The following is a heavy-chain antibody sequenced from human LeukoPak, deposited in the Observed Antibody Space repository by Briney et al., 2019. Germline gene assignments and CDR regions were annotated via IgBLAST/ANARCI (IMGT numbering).Heavy chain of an antibody. CDR3: AKARGEQWLVLGGWYSDL. Sequence: PGGSLRLSCAASGFTFDDYAMHWVRQAPGKGLEWVSGISWNSGSIGYADSVKGRFTISRDNAKNSLYLQMNSLRAEDTALYYCAKARGEQWLVLGGWYSDLWGRGTLVTVSS. CDR2: ISWNSGSI. D-gene: IGHD6-19*01. V-gene: IGHV3-9*01. J-gene: IGHJ2*01. CDR1: GFTFDDYA.